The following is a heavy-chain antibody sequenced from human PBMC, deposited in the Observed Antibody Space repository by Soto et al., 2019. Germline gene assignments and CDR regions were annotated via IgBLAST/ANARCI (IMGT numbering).Heavy chain of an antibody. CDR1: GFTFKNNA. V-gene: IGHV3-23*01. J-gene: IGHJ4*02. D-gene: IGHD4-17*01. CDR2: VISGGTTT. CDR3: AKDRYGDGRGFDY. Sequence: GGSLRLSCAASGFTFKNNAMNWVRQAPGKGLEWLSTVISGGTTTYYADSVRGRFTISRDNSKNTLYLQMNSLRAEDTALYYCAKDRYGDGRGFDYWGQGTLVTVSS.